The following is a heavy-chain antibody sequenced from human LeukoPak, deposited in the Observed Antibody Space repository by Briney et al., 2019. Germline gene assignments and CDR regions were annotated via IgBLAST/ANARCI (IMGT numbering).Heavy chain of an antibody. CDR2: IYYSGST. J-gene: IGHJ5*02. V-gene: IGHV4-59*01. D-gene: IGHD3-3*01. CDR1: GVSISSYY. CDR3: ARAYTGGFLEWLGGNWFDP. Sequence: SETLSLTCTVSGVSISSYYWSWIRQPPGKGLEWIGYIYYSGSTNYNPSLKSRVTISVDTSKNQFSLKLSSVTAADTAVYYCARAYTGGFLEWLGGNWFDPWDQGTLVTVSS.